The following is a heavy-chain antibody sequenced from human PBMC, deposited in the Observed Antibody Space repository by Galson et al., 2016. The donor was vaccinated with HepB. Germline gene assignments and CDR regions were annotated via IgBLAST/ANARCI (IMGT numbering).Heavy chain of an antibody. CDR2: INQAGTEK. V-gene: IGHV3-7*03. CDR3: ARDRSPLRDGISYFDT. CDR1: GFTFNIYW. J-gene: IGHJ4*01. D-gene: IGHD5-24*01. Sequence: SLRLSCAASGFTFNIYWMSWVRQVPGKGLEWLSNINQAGTEKYYLDSVKGRFTISRDNAKNSLYLQMNSLRADDTALYYCARDRSPLRDGISYFDTWGHGTLVTVSS.